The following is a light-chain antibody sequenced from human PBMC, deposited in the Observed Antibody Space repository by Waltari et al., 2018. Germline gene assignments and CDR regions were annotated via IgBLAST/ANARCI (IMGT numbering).Light chain of an antibody. J-gene: IGKJ1*01. CDR2: WAS. CDR3: QQYYSRRT. CDR1: QSILYNSNDKNY. Sequence: DIVMTQSPEFLSVSLGERATINCKSSQSILYNSNDKNYWAWYQQKPGQTTKLRIYWASTRQSGVPNRFSDSVSGTDFTLTINSLQAEDVAVYYCQQYYSRRTFGRGTRVEIK. V-gene: IGKV4-1*01.